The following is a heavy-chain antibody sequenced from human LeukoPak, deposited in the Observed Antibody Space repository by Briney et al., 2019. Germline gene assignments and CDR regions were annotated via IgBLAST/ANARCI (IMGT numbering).Heavy chain of an antibody. J-gene: IGHJ4*02. D-gene: IGHD6-19*01. CDR1: GYTFTTYD. CDR3: ARMEDSSGWSFLAWY. Sequence: SVKVSCKASGYTFTTYDINWVRQAPGQGLEWMGGIIPIFGTANYAQKFQGRVTITADESTSTAYMELSSLRSEDTAVYYCARMEDSSGWSFLAWYWGQGTLVTVSS. CDR2: IIPIFGTA. V-gene: IGHV1-69*13.